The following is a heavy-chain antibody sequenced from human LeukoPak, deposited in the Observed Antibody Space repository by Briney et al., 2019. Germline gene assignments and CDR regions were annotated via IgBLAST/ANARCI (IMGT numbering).Heavy chain of an antibody. CDR1: GYTFTSYY. V-gene: IGHV1-46*01. J-gene: IGHJ6*02. D-gene: IGHD2-2*01. CDR2: INPSGGST. CDR3: ARALLDIVVVPADYYYYYGMDV. Sequence: ASVKVSCKASGYTFTSYYMHWVRQAPGQGLEWMGIINPSGGSTSYAQKFQGRVTMTRDTSTSTVYMELSSLRSEDTAVYYCARALLDIVVVPADYYYYYGMDVWGQGTTVTVSS.